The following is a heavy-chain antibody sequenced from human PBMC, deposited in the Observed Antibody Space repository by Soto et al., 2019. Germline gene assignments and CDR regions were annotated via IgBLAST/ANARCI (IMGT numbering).Heavy chain of an antibody. CDR1: GDTFSSYA. V-gene: IGHV1-69*01. J-gene: IGHJ4*02. D-gene: IGHD3-22*01. CDR2: IIPMFGTA. Sequence: QVQLVQSGAEVKKPGSSVKVSCKASGDTFSSYAISWVRQAPGQGLEWMGGIIPMFGTANYAQKFQGRVTITADESTSTAYMELSSLRSEDTAVYHCARDQFRVVDYDLGYWGQGTLVTVSS. CDR3: ARDQFRVVDYDLGY.